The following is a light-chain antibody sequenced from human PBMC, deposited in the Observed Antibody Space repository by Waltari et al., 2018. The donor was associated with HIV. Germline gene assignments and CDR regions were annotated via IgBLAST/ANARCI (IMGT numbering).Light chain of an antibody. J-gene: IGKJ4*01. CDR3: QQYGTSPLT. CDR2: GAS. CDR1: QRVSHNY. V-gene: IGKV3-20*01. Sequence: EIVLTQSSDSPSLSPGRRATLPCSASQRVSHNYLAWYQQKPGQAPRLLIYGASSRATGSPDRFSGSGSGTDFTLTISRLEPEDFAVYYCQQYGTSPLTFGGGTNVDMK.